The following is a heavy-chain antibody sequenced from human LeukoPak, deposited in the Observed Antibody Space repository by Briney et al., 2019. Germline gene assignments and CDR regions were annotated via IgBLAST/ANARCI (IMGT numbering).Heavy chain of an antibody. J-gene: IGHJ4*02. D-gene: IGHD3-22*01. CDR3: ARVIYYDSSGYSPIDY. V-gene: IGHV4-34*01. Sequence: PETLSLTCAVYGGSFSGYYWSWIRQPPGKGLEWIGEINHSGSTNYNPSLKSRVTISVDTSKNQFSLKLSSVTAADTAVYYCARVIYYDSSGYSPIDYWGQGTLVTVSS. CDR1: GGSFSGYY. CDR2: INHSGST.